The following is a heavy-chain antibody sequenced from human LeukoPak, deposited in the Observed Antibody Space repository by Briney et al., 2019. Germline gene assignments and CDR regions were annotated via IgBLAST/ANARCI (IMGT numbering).Heavy chain of an antibody. D-gene: IGHD5-18*01. CDR1: GGSFSGYY. CDR2: INHSGST. J-gene: IGHJ6*03. V-gene: IGHV4-34*01. Sequence: SETLSLTCAVSGGSFSGYYWSWIRQPPGKGLEWIGEINHSGSTNYNPSLRSRVTISVDTSKNQFSLKLSSVTAADTAVYYCATYRYGWRSYYYMDVWGKGTTVTVSS. CDR3: ATYRYGWRSYYYMDV.